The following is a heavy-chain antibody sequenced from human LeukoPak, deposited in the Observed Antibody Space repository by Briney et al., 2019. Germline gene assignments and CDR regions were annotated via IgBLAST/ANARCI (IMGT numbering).Heavy chain of an antibody. J-gene: IGHJ4*02. CDR1: GFTFSSYW. CDR2: IKQDGSKK. Sequence: GGSLRLSCAASGFTFSSYWVSWVRQAPGKGLEWVANIKQDGSKKNYVDSVKGRFTISRDNAKNSLYLQMNSLGVEDTTVYYCARFISLGGWGQGAPVTVSS. V-gene: IGHV3-7*01. CDR3: ARFISLGG. D-gene: IGHD3-10*01.